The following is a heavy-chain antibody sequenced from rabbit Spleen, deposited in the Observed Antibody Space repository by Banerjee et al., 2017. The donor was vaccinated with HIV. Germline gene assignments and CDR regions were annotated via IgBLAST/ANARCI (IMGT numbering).Heavy chain of an antibody. J-gene: IGHJ4*01. D-gene: IGHD4-1*01. Sequence: QEQLVESGGGLVKPEGSLTLTCKASGFSFSDRDVMCWVRQAPGKGLEWIACINTATGKAVYASWAKGRFTISRTSSTTVTLQMTSLTAADTATYFCARDDDGSAWGNLWGPGTLSPS. CDR1: GFSFSDRDV. CDR2: INTATGKA. CDR3: ARDDDGSAWGNL. V-gene: IGHV1S45*01.